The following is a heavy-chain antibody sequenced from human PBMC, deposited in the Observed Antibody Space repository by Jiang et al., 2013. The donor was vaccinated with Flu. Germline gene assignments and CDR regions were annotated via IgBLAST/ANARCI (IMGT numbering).Heavy chain of an antibody. V-gene: IGHV1-2*04. J-gene: IGHJ6*02. CDR3: ARGFEYGMATISYYYYYGMDV. D-gene: IGHD5-24*01. CDR2: INPNSGGT. CDR1: GYTFTGYY. Sequence: GASVKVSCKASGYTFTGYYMHWVRQAPGQGLEWMGWINPNSGGTNYAQKFQGWVTMTRDTSISTAYMELSRLRSDDTAVYYCARGFEYGMATISYYYYYGMDVWGQGTTVTVSS.